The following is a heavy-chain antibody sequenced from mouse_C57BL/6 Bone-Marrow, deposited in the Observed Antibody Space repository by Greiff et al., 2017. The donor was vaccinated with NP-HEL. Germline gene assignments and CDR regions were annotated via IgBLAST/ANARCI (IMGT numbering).Heavy chain of an antibody. CDR2: IDPYSGGT. CDR1: GYTFTNYW. D-gene: IGHD4-1*02. V-gene: IGHV1-72*01. J-gene: IGHJ2*01. CDR3: ERYDNWSGYFDY. Sequence: VQLQQPGAELVKPGASVKLSCKASGYTFTNYWMHWVKQRPGRGLEWIGRIDPYSGGTKYNEKFKSKATLTVDKPSSTAYMQLSSLTSEDSAVYYCERYDNWSGYFDYWGQGTTLTVSS.